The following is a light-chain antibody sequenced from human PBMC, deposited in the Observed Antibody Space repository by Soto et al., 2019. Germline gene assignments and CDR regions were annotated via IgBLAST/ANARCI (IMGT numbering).Light chain of an antibody. Sequence: QSVLTQPASVSGSPGQSITISCTGSSSDVGTYNLVSWYQHFPGKAPKVMIYEGSKRPSGVSNRFSGSKSGNTASLTISGLQTEDEADYYCCSFTSSITYVFGTGTKVTVL. CDR2: EGS. J-gene: IGLJ1*01. CDR1: SSDVGTYNL. CDR3: CSFTSSITYV. V-gene: IGLV2-14*02.